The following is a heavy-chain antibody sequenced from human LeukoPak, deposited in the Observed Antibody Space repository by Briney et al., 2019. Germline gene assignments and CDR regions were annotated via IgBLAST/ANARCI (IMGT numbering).Heavy chain of an antibody. CDR2: TYYRSKWYN. CDR3: VRGAGNYYGMDV. CDR1: GDSVSNNSPT. D-gene: IGHD6-19*01. V-gene: IGHV6-1*01. Sequence: SQTLSLTCAISGDSVSNNSPTWNWIRQSPSRGLEWLGRTYYRSKWYNDYAVSVKSRIIINPDTSKNQFSLQLNSVTPEDTAVYYCVRGAGNYYGMDVWGQGTTVTVSS. J-gene: IGHJ6*02.